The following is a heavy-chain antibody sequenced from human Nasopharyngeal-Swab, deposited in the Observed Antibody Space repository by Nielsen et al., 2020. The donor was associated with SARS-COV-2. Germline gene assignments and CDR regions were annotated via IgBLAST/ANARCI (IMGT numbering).Heavy chain of an antibody. CDR2: IYYSGST. Sequence: LSCTVSGGSIGSGDYYWSWIRQPPGKGLEWIGYIYYSGSTYYNPSLKSRVTISVDTSKNQFSLTLSSVTAADTAVYYCARVDTAMVFDYWGQGTLVTVSS. D-gene: IGHD5-18*01. V-gene: IGHV4-30-4*01. J-gene: IGHJ4*02. CDR1: GGSIGSGDYY. CDR3: ARVDTAMVFDY.